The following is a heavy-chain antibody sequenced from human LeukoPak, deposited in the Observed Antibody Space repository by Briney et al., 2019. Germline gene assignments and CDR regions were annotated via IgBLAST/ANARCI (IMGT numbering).Heavy chain of an antibody. CDR1: GGSIRSSYYY. D-gene: IGHD3-16*01. Sequence: KASETLSLTCTVSGGSIRSSYYYWGWIRQPPGKGLEWIGSIYDSGSTYYNPSLKSRVTISVDTSKNQFSLKLNSVTAADTAVYYCAAYDSAPKGAFDIWGQGTMVTVSS. J-gene: IGHJ3*02. V-gene: IGHV4-39*01. CDR2: IYDSGST. CDR3: AAYDSAPKGAFDI.